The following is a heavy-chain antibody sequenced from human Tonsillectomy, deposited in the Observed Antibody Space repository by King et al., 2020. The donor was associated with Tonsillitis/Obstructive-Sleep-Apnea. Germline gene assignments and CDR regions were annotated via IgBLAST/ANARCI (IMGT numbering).Heavy chain of an antibody. CDR2: IIPIFGTA. J-gene: IGHJ6*03. V-gene: IGHV1-69*01. CDR1: GGTFSSYA. Sequence: QLVQSGAEVKKPGSSVKVSCKASGGTFSSYAISWVRQAPGQGLEWMGGIIPIFGTANYAQNFQGRVTITADESTSTAYMELSSLRSEDTAVYYWRRCPTSARDYYYMDVWGKGTTVTVSS. CDR3: RRCPTSARDYYYMDV.